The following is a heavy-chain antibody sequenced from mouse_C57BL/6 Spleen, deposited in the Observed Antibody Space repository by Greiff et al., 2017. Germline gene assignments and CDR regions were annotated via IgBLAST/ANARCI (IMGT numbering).Heavy chain of an antibody. Sequence: EVKLMESGPGLVKPSQSLSLTCSVTGYSITSGYYWNWIRQFPGNKLEWMGYISYDGSNNYNPSLKNRISITRDTCKNQFFLKLNSVTTEDTATYYCARDQITTVFDYWGQGTTLTVSS. CDR2: ISYDGSN. CDR1: GYSITSGYY. D-gene: IGHD1-1*01. CDR3: ARDQITTVFDY. J-gene: IGHJ2*01. V-gene: IGHV3-6*01.